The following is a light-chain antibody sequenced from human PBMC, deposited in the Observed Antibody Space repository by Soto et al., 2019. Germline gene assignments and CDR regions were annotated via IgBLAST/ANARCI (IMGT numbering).Light chain of an antibody. J-gene: IGKJ2*01. V-gene: IGKV3-15*01. CDR3: QQYNNWPLT. CDR1: QSVSSN. Sequence: EIVMTQSPGTLSVSPGESATLSCTASQSVSSNLAWYQQKPGQAPMLLIYDTSTTATGVPARFSGSGSGTEFTLTISSLQSEDFAVYYCQQYNNWPLTFGQETKLEIK. CDR2: DTS.